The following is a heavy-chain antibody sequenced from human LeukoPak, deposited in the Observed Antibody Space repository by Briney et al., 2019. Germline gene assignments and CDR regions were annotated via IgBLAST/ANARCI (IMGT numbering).Heavy chain of an antibody. CDR1: GFTFSTYA. D-gene: IGHD3-9*01. CDR2: ITDDGGTT. J-gene: IGHJ4*02. Sequence: GGSLRLSCAASGFTFSTYAMTWVRQAQGKGLEWVSSITDDGGTTYYAEPVKGRFTISRDNTNNTLYLQMNSLRAEDTGVYYCAKAYYDILTASHYWGQGTLVTVSS. V-gene: IGHV3-23*01. CDR3: AKAYYDILTASHY.